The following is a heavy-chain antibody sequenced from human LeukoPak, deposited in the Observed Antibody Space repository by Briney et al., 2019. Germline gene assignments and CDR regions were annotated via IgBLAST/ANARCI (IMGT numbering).Heavy chain of an antibody. CDR1: GFTFSDYY. CDR3: AKDVGDSGSYYGH. V-gene: IGHV3-11*05. Sequence: GGSLRLSCVASGFTFSDYYMSWIRQAPGKGLEWVSYISSSSSYINYADSVKGRFTISRDNSKNMLYLQMNSLRADDTAAYYCAKDVGDSGSYYGHWGQGTLVTVSS. J-gene: IGHJ4*02. CDR2: ISSSSSYI. D-gene: IGHD3-10*01.